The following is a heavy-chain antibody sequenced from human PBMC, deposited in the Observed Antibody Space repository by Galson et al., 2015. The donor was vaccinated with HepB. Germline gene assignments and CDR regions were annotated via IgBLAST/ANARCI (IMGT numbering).Heavy chain of an antibody. J-gene: IGHJ4*02. Sequence: SLRLSCAASGFTFSSCWMQWVRQAPGKGLVWVSRMNSDGSSTGYADSVKGRFTISRDNAKNTLYLQMNSLRAEDTAVYYCAREFQFLGERLYDYWGQGTLVTVSS. V-gene: IGHV3-74*01. CDR1: GFTFSSCW. D-gene: IGHD3-16*01. CDR2: MNSDGSST. CDR3: AREFQFLGERLYDY.